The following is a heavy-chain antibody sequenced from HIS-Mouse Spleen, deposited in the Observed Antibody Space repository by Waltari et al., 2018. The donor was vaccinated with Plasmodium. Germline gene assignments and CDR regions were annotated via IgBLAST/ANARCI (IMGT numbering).Heavy chain of an antibody. J-gene: IGHJ4*02. CDR1: GGSISSYY. CDR3: ARDSSSWYFDY. CDR2: IYTSGST. D-gene: IGHD6-13*01. Sequence: QVQLQESGPGLVKPSETLSLTCTVSGGSISSYYWSWIRQPAGKGLVWIGRIYTSGSTNYNPSLKSRVTMSVDTSKNQFSLKLSSVTAADTAVYYCARDSSSWYFDYWGQGTLVTVSS. V-gene: IGHV4-4*07.